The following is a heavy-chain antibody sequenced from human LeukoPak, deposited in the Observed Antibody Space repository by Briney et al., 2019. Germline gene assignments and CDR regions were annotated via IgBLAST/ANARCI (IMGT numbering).Heavy chain of an antibody. J-gene: IGHJ4*02. D-gene: IGHD3-10*01. CDR1: GGSISSYY. CDR3: ARTTSGGSGSYFDY. Sequence: SETLSLTCTVSGGSISSYYWSWVRQPPGKGLEWIGYIYYSGSTSYNPSLKSRVTISVDTSKNQFSLKLSSVTAADTAVYYCARTTSGGSGSYFDYWGQGTLVTVSS. V-gene: IGHV4-59*12. CDR2: IYYSGST.